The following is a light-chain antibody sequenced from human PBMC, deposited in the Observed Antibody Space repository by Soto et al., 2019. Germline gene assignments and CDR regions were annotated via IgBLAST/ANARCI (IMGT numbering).Light chain of an antibody. CDR2: GAS. CDR1: QSVSSSY. V-gene: IGKV3-20*01. J-gene: IGKJ5*01. Sequence: EIVLTQYPGTLSLYTGERATLSCRASQSVSSSYLAWYQQKPGQAPRLLIYGASSRATGIPDRFSGSGSGTDFTLTISRLEPEDFAVYYCQQDGSSSITFGQGTRLEI. CDR3: QQDGSSSIT.